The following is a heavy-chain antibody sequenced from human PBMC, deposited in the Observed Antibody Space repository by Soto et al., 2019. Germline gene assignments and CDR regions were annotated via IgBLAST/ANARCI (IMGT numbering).Heavy chain of an antibody. CDR1: GYTSTSYG. Sequence: ASVKVSCKASGYTSTSYGISWVRQAPGQGLEWMGWISAYNGNTNYAQKLQGRVTMTTDTSTSTAYMELRSLRSDDTAVYYCARCSPLRVAGTQSWWFDPWGQGTLVTVSS. J-gene: IGHJ5*02. D-gene: IGHD6-19*01. CDR2: ISAYNGNT. V-gene: IGHV1-18*01. CDR3: ARCSPLRVAGTQSWWFDP.